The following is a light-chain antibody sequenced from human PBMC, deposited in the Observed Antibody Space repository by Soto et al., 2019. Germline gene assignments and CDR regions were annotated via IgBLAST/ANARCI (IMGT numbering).Light chain of an antibody. V-gene: IGLV1-47*01. J-gene: IGLJ3*02. CDR1: SPNVGRNY. Sequence: QTVVTQPPSASGTPGQRVAISCSGSSPNVGRNYVYWYHQVPGTGPKLPIYGNNQRPSGVPDRFSGSKSGTSASLAISGLRSEDEGDYFCAAWDYSLSVWVFGGGTKLTVL. CDR3: AAWDYSLSVWV. CDR2: GNN.